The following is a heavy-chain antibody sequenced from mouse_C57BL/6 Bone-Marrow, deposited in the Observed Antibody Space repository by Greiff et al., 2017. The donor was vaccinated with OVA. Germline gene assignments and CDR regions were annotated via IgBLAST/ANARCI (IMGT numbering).Heavy chain of an antibody. CDR2: INPNNGGT. CDR3: ARYHYGDY. CDR1: GYTFTDYY. V-gene: IGHV1-26*01. J-gene: IGHJ2*01. D-gene: IGHD1-1*01. Sequence: EVQLQQSGPELVKPGASVKISCKASGYTFTDYYMNWVKQSHGKSLEWIGDINPNNGGTSYNQKFKGKATLTVDKSSSTAYMELRSLTSEDSAVYYCARYHYGDYWGQGTTLTVSS.